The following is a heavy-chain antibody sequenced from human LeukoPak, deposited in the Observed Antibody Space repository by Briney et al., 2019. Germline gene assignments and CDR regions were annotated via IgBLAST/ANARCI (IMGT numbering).Heavy chain of an antibody. CDR1: GGSISSYY. J-gene: IGHJ4*02. CDR2: IYYSGST. D-gene: IGHD3-22*01. Sequence: SETLSLTCTVSGGSISSYYWSWIRQPPGKGLEWIGYIYYSGSTNYNPSLKSRVTISVDTSKNQFSLKLSSVTAADTAVYYCARPPHYYDTSGYSVWGQGTLVTVSS. CDR3: ARPPHYYDTSGYSV. V-gene: IGHV4-59*01.